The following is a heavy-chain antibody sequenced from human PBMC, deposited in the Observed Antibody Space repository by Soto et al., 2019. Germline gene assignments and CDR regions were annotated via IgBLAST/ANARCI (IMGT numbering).Heavy chain of an antibody. CDR3: ARGRSGYINPVDY. Sequence: GGSLRLSCAASGFTVSSNYMSWVRQAPGKGLEWVSVIYSGGSTYYADSVKGRFTISRDNSKNTLYLQMNSLRAEDTAVYYCARGRSGYINPVDYWGQGTLVTVSS. CDR1: GFTVSSNY. D-gene: IGHD3-22*01. CDR2: IYSGGST. V-gene: IGHV3-53*01. J-gene: IGHJ4*02.